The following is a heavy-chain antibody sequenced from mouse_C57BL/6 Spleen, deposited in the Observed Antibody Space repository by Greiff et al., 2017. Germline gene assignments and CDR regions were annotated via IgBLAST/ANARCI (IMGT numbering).Heavy chain of an antibody. Sequence: EVKLVESGAELVRPGSSVKMSCKTSGYTFTSYGINWVKQRPGQGLEWIGYIYIGNGYTEYNEKFKGKATLTSDTSSSTAYMQLSSLTSEDSAIYCCVITTVVGGYYYAMDYWGQGTSVTVSS. CDR1: GYTFTSYG. J-gene: IGHJ4*01. D-gene: IGHD1-1*01. CDR3: VITTVVGGYYYAMDY. V-gene: IGHV1-58*01. CDR2: IYIGNGYT.